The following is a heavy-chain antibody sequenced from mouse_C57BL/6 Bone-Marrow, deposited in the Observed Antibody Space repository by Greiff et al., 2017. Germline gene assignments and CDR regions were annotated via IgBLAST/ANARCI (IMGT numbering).Heavy chain of an antibody. CDR2: IWSGGST. D-gene: IGHD4-1*01. J-gene: IGHJ2*01. V-gene: IGHV2-2*01. CDR3: ALTGTYYFDY. CDR1: GFSLTSYG. Sequence: VQLQESGPGLVQPSQSLSITCTVSGFSLTSYGVHWVRQSPGKGLAWLGVIWSGGSTDYNAAFISRLGISKDNSKSHVFFKMNSLQADDTAIYYWALTGTYYFDYWGQGTTLTVSS.